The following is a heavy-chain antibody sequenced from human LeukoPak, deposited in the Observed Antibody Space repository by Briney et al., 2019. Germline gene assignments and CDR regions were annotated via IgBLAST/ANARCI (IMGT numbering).Heavy chain of an antibody. Sequence: GGTLRLSCAASGFTFSSYWMHWVRQAPGKGLVWVSRINSDGSSTSYADSVKGRFTISRDNAKNMLYLQMSSLRAEDTAVYYCTRGAYSSGPFDPWGQGTLVTVSS. CDR1: GFTFSSYW. V-gene: IGHV3-74*01. J-gene: IGHJ5*02. D-gene: IGHD6-19*01. CDR2: INSDGSST. CDR3: TRGAYSSGPFDP.